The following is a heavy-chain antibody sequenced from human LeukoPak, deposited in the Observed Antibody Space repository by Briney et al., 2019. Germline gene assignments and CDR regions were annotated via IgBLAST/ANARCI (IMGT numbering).Heavy chain of an antibody. V-gene: IGHV4-34*01. CDR3: ARGTYSIKRSAYHYGMDV. Sequence: PSETLSLTCAVYGGSFSGYYWSWIRQPPGKGLEWIGEINHSGSTNYDPSLKSRVTISVDTSKNQFSLKLSSVTAADTAVYYCARGTYSIKRSAYHYGMDVWGQGTTVTVSS. CDR1: GGSFSGYY. J-gene: IGHJ6*02. CDR2: INHSGST. D-gene: IGHD4-11*01.